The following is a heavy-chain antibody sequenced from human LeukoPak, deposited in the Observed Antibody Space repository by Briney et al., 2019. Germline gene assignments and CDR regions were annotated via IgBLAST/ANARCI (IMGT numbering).Heavy chain of an antibody. CDR3: TTGGRPDYYGSGSYSGDFDY. J-gene: IGHJ4*02. CDR2: IKSKTDGGTT. V-gene: IGHV3-15*01. Sequence: GGSLRLSCAASGFTFSNAWMSWVRQAPGKGLVWVGRIKSKTDGGTTDYAAPVKGRFTISRDDSKNTLYLQMNSLKTEDTAVYYCTTGGRPDYYGSGSYSGDFDYWGQGTLVTVSS. D-gene: IGHD3-10*01. CDR1: GFTFSNAW.